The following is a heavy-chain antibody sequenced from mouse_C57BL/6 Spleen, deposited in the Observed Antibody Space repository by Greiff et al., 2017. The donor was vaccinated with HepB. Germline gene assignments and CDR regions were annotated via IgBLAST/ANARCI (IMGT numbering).Heavy chain of an antibody. Sequence: QVQLQQSGAELVRPGSSVKLSCKASGYTFTSYWMDWVKQRPGQGLEWIGNIYPSDSETHYNQKFKDKATLTVDKSSSTAYMQLSSLTSEDSAVYYCARSGSGYWFAYWGQGTLVTVSA. CDR2: IYPSDSET. V-gene: IGHV1-61*01. CDR1: GYTFTSYW. J-gene: IGHJ3*01. D-gene: IGHD3-2*02. CDR3: ARSGSGYWFAY.